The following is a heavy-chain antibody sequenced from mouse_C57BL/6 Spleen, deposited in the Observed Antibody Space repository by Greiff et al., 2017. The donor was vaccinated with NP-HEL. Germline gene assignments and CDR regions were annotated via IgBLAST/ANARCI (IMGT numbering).Heavy chain of an antibody. J-gene: IGHJ2*01. CDR3: ARSVWGFDY. V-gene: IGHV1-26*01. D-gene: IGHD4-1*01. CDR1: GYTFTDYY. Sequence: EVQLQQSGPELVKPGASVKISCKASGYTFTDYYMNWVKQSHGKSLEWIGDINPNNGGTSYNQKFKGKATLTVDKSSSTAYMELRSLTSEDSAVYYGARSVWGFDYWGQGTTLTVSS. CDR2: INPNNGGT.